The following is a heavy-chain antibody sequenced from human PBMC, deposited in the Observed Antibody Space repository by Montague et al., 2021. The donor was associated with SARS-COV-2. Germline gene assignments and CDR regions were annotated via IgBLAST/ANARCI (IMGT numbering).Heavy chain of an antibody. CDR3: ASSHCGGDCY. CDR2: IYTSGST. Sequence: TLSLTCTVSGXSISYGSYFWTWIRQPAGKGLEWIGRIYTSGSTNYNPSLKSRVAISIDTSKDQFSLELSSVTAADTAVYYCASSHCGGDCYSGQGTLVTVSS. J-gene: IGHJ4*02. D-gene: IGHD2-21*02. V-gene: IGHV4-61*02. CDR1: GXSISYGSYF.